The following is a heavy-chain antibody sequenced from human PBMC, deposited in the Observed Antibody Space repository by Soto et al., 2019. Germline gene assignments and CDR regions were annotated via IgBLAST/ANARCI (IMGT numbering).Heavy chain of an antibody. J-gene: IGHJ4*02. V-gene: IGHV4-30-2*01. CDR3: ARGMTTVTTVDY. D-gene: IGHD4-17*01. Sequence: QLQLQESGSGLVKPSQTLSLTCAVSGGSISSGGYSWSWIRQPPGKGLEWIGYIYNSGSTYYNPSLTCRVTISLDRFKKQFSLKLSSVTAAETAVYYCARGMTTVTTVDYWSQGTLVTVSS. CDR1: GGSISSGGYS. CDR2: IYNSGST.